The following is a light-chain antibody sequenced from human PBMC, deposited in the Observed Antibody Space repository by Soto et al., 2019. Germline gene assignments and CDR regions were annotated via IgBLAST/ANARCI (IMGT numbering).Light chain of an antibody. V-gene: IGLV1-40*01. CDR3: QSYDSSLRGGDVV. J-gene: IGLJ2*01. CDR2: GNS. CDR1: SSNIGAGYD. Sequence: HSVLTQPPSVSGAPGQRVTISCTGSSSNIGAGYDVHWYQQLPGTAPKLLIYGNSNRPSGVPDRFSGSKSGTSASLAITGLQAEDEADYYCQSYDSSLRGGDVVFGGGTKVTVL.